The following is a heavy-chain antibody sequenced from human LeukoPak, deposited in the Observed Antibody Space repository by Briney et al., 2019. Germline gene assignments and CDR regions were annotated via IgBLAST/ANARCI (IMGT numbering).Heavy chain of an antibody. CDR2: MNSDGSST. J-gene: IGHJ4*02. CDR3: AKAMAGSTYYFDS. CDR1: GFTLRSYW. V-gene: IGHV3-74*01. Sequence: PGGSLRLSCAASGFTLRSYWMHWVRQAPGKGLVWVSRMNSDGSSTTYADSVKGRFTISRDNAKNTLYLQMSSLRGEDTAVYYCAKAMAGSTYYFDSWGQGTLVTVSS. D-gene: IGHD6-19*01.